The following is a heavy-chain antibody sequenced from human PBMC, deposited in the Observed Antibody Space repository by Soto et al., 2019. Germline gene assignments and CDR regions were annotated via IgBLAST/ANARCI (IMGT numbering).Heavy chain of an antibody. Sequence: GGSLRLSCAASGFTFSSYAMHWVRQAPGKGLEWVAVISYYGSNKYYADSVKGRFTISRDNSKNTLYLQMNSLRAEDTAVYYCARERTFRGHFDYWGQGTLVTVSS. CDR3: ARERTFRGHFDY. CDR2: ISYYGSNK. CDR1: GFTFSSYA. J-gene: IGHJ4*02. D-gene: IGHD3-10*01. V-gene: IGHV3-30-3*01.